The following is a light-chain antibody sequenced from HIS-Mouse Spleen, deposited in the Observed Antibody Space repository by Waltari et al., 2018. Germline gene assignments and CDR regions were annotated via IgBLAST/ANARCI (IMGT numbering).Light chain of an antibody. Sequence: QSALTQPASVSGSPGQSIPISCTGTSSDVGGYNLVSWYQQHPGKAPKPMIYEGSKRPSGVSNRFSGSKSGNTASLTISGLQAEDEADYYCCSYAGSSTFEVFGGGTKLTVL. V-gene: IGLV2-23*03. CDR3: CSYAGSSTFEV. J-gene: IGLJ2*01. CDR1: SSDVGGYNL. CDR2: EGS.